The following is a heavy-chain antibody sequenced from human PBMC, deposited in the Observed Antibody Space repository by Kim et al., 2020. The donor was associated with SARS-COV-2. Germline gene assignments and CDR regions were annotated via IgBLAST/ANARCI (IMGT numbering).Heavy chain of an antibody. CDR2: IIPIFGTA. V-gene: IGHV1-69*13. Sequence: SVKVSCKASGGTFSSYAISWVRQAPGQGLEWMGGIIPIFGTANYAQKFQGRVTITADESTSTAYMELSSLRSEDTAVYYCARESRIAAAGTVRFSDYYYYYGMDVWGQGTTVTVSS. D-gene: IGHD6-13*01. CDR1: GGTFSSYA. J-gene: IGHJ6*02. CDR3: ARESRIAAAGTVRFSDYYYYYGMDV.